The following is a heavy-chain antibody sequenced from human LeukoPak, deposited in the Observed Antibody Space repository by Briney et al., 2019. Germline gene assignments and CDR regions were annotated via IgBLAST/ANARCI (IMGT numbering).Heavy chain of an antibody. D-gene: IGHD4-17*01. CDR1: GGSISSYY. V-gene: IGHV4-59*08. CDR3: ARHNQVTTFFVY. CDR2: IYYSGST. J-gene: IGHJ4*02. Sequence: SETLSLTCTVSGGSISSYYWSWIRQPPGKGLEWIGYIYYSGSTNYNPSLKSRVTISVDTSKNQFSLKLSSVTAADTAVYYCARHNQVTTFFVYWGQGTLVTVSS.